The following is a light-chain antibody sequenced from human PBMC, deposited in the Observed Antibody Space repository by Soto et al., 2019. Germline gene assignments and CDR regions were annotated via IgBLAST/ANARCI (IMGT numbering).Light chain of an antibody. J-gene: IGLJ1*01. V-gene: IGLV1-40*01. CDR3: QSYDNSLSGSGV. CDR1: SSNIGAGYD. Sequence: QSALAQPPSVSGAPGQRVTISRTGSSSNIGAGYDVHWYQHVPGTAPRLLIFGNSNRPSGVPDRFSGSKSGPSAFLAITGLQAEDEADYYCQSYDNSLSGSGVFGTGTKVTVL. CDR2: GNS.